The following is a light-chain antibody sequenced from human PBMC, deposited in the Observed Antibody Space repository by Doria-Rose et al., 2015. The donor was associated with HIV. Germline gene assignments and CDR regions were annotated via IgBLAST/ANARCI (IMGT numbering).Light chain of an antibody. CDR1: QSFSSTY. V-gene: IGKV3-20*01. Sequence: TQSPGTLSLSPGERATLSCRASQSFSSTYLAWYQQKPGQAPSLLIYDGSTRATGIPDRFSASGSGADFTLTINRLEPEDFALYYCHQYGTSWTFGQGTKVEI. J-gene: IGKJ1*01. CDR2: DGS. CDR3: HQYGTSWT.